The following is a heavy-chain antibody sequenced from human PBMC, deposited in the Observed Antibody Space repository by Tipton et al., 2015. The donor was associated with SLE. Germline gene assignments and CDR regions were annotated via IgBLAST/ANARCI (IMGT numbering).Heavy chain of an antibody. CDR3: AGGLLWFREPFDY. D-gene: IGHD3-10*01. V-gene: IGHV3-48*03. CDR1: GFTFSSYE. J-gene: IGHJ4*02. Sequence: SLRLSCAASGFTFSSYEMNWVRQAPGKGLEWVSYMSSSGSTIYYADSVKGRFTISRDNSKNTLYLQMNSLRAEDTAVYYCAGGLLWFREPFDYWGQGTLVTVSS. CDR2: MSSSGSTI.